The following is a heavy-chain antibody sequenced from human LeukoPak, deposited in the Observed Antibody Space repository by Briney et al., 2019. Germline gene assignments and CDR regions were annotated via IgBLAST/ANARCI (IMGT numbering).Heavy chain of an antibody. V-gene: IGHV3-15*01. D-gene: IGHD3-3*01. CDR2: IITKTDGGTP. CDR3: TTDYIYDFWSGYFDY. J-gene: IGHJ4*02. CDR1: GFTFSNAW. Sequence: TGRSMRLSCAASGFTFSNAWMRWDRPAAGGGLEWVGCIITKTDGGTPNYAAPVKGRLTISRDDSKNTLYLQMNSLKTEDTAVYDCTTDYIYDFWSGYFDYWGQGTLVTVSS.